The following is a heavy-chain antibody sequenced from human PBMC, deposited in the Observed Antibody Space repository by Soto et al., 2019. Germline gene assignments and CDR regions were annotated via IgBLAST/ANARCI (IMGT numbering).Heavy chain of an antibody. CDR1: GYTFINYD. CDR2: MNPGSGNT. CDR3: ARMASFGTLNWFDP. D-gene: IGHD3-16*01. J-gene: IGHJ5*02. V-gene: IGHV1-8*02. Sequence: QVQLVQSGAEVKEPRASLRVSCKASGYTFINYDISWVRQATGQGLEWMGWMNPGSGNTGYANKFQDRVTMTRDASTSTARLELSSLTSEDTAVYYCARMASFGTLNWFDPWGQGTLVTVSS.